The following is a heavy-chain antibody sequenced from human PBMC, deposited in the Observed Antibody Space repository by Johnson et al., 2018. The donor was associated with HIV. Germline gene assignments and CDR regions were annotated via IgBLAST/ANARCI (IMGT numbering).Heavy chain of an antibody. CDR1: GFTFDDYA. J-gene: IGHJ3*02. CDR2: ISWHSGSI. D-gene: IGHD5-18*01. V-gene: IGHV3-9*01. Sequence: VQLVESGGGLVQPGRSLRLSCAASGFTFDDYAMHWVRQAPGKGLEWVSGISWHSGSIGYADSVKGRFTISRDNAKNSLYLQMNSLRAEDTAVYYCARGEYTYGVHDVFDIWGQGTMATVSS. CDR3: ARGEYTYGVHDVFDI.